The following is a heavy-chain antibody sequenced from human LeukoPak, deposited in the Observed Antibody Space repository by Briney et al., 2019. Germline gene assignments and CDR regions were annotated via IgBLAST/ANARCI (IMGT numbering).Heavy chain of an antibody. Sequence: SETLSLTCTVSGXSISSLYWSWIRQPPGKGLEWIGYIYYRGNTQYNPSLKSRVTISVDTSKNQFSLRLTSVTAADTAVYYYARDLDYGGSSIWYFDLWGRGTLVTVSS. CDR2: IYYRGNT. J-gene: IGHJ2*01. V-gene: IGHV4-59*11. CDR3: ARDLDYGGSSIWYFDL. CDR1: GXSISSLY. D-gene: IGHD4-23*01.